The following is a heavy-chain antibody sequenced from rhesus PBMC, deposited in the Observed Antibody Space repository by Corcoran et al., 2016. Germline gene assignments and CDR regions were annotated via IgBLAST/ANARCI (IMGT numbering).Heavy chain of an antibody. J-gene: IGHJ3*01. V-gene: IGHV4-160*01. D-gene: IGHD1-14*01. CDR3: ARDNGWNDWGAFDF. CDR1: GGSISRNY. Sequence: QVQLQESGPGLVKPSETLSLTCAVSGGSISRNYWSGFGQPPGKGRGWIGYIYGSSGSTYYNPSLKSRVTISTDTSKNQFSLKLSSVTAADTAVYYCARDNGWNDWGAFDFWGQGLRVTVSS. CDR2: IYGSSGST.